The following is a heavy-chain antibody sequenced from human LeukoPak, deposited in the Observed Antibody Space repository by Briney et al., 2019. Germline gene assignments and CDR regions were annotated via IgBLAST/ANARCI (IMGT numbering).Heavy chain of an antibody. CDR1: GGSISSYY. J-gene: IGHJ6*03. V-gene: IGHV4-59*01. D-gene: IGHD6-13*01. CDR3: AREIAAAAPYYYYYMDV. Sequence: PSETLSLTCTVSGGSISSYYWSWIRQPPGKGLEWIGYIYYSGSTNYNPSLKSRVTISVDTSKNQFSLKLSSVTAADTAVYYCAREIAAAAPYYYYYMDVWGKGTTVTVSS. CDR2: IYYSGST.